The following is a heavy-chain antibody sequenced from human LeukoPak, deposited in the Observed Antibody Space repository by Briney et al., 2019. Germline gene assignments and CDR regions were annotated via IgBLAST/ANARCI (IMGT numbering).Heavy chain of an antibody. Sequence: SETLSLTCTVSGGSISGYYWSWIRQPPGKGLEWIGYIYYSGSTNYNPSLKSRVTISVDTSKNQFSLKLSSVTAAGTAVYYCARLYGDYYGDAFDIWGQGTMVTVSS. V-gene: IGHV4-59*01. CDR1: GGSISGYY. J-gene: IGHJ3*02. CDR2: IYYSGST. CDR3: ARLYGDYYGDAFDI. D-gene: IGHD4-17*01.